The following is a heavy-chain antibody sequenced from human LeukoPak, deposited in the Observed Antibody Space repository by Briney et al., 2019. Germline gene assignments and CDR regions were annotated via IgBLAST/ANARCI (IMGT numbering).Heavy chain of an antibody. J-gene: IGHJ6*03. V-gene: IGHV1-18*01. CDR2: INTHNGDT. D-gene: IGHD2-2*03. CDR1: GYTFASFG. Sequence: ASVKVSCKASGYTFASFGIAWVGQAPGQGLEWMGWINTHNGDTNYAQKLQGRVTMTTDTSTSTAYMELRSLRSDDTAVYYCARDGYRLSGYFYYMDVWGKGTTVTVSS. CDR3: ARDGYRLSGYFYYMDV.